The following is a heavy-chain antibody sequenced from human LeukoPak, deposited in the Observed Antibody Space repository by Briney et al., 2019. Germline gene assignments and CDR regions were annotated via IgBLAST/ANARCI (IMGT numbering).Heavy chain of an antibody. J-gene: IGHJ4*02. D-gene: IGHD3-10*01. V-gene: IGHV3-21*01. CDR2: ISSSSSYI. CDR3: ARDLGSITMVRGINGPIR. Sequence: GGSLRLSCAASGFTFTYAWMNWVRQAPGKGLEWVSSISSSSSYIYYADSVKGRFTISRDNAKNSLYLQMNSLRAEDTAVYYCARDLGSITMVRGINGPIRWGQGTLVTVSS. CDR1: GFTFTYAW.